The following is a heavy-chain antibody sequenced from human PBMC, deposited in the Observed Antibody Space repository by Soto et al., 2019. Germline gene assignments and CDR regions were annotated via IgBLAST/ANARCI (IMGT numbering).Heavy chain of an antibody. V-gene: IGHV3-48*03. J-gene: IGHJ4*02. Sequence: EVQLSQSGGGLVHPGGSLRLSCAASGFMFSSYEMNWVRQTPGKGLEWVSYIGISGNTIYYADSVKGRFTISRDNAKNSLYLQMNSLRAEDTAVYYCVRDVVGAPTFDYWGQGTLVTVSS. CDR2: IGISGNTI. CDR3: VRDVVGAPTFDY. CDR1: GFMFSSYE. D-gene: IGHD1-26*01.